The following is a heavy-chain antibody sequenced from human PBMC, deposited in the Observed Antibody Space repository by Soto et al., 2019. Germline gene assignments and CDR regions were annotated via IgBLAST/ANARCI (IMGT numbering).Heavy chain of an antibody. V-gene: IGHV4-59*06. Sequence: PSETLSLTCTVSGGSFSSYYWSWIRQHPGKGLEWIGYNYYSGITYYNPSLKSRVTISLDTSKNQFSLKLSSVTAADTAVYYCARGSSIAGLYYGMDVWGQGTTVTVSS. CDR1: GGSFSSYY. CDR2: NYYSGIT. D-gene: IGHD6-6*01. J-gene: IGHJ6*02. CDR3: ARGSSIAGLYYGMDV.